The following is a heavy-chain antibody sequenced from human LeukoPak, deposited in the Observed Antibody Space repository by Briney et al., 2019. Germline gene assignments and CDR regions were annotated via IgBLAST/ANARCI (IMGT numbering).Heavy chain of an antibody. J-gene: IGHJ6*03. V-gene: IGHV3-30*02. Sequence: GGSLRLSCAASGFTFSSYGMHWVRQAPGKGLEWVAFIRYDGSNKYYADSVKGRFTISRDNSKNTLYLQMDSLRAEDTAVYYCAKDHAESSGWTIYYYYYMDVWGIGTTVTVSS. D-gene: IGHD6-19*01. CDR1: GFTFSSYG. CDR3: AKDHAESSGWTIYYYYYMDV. CDR2: IRYDGSNK.